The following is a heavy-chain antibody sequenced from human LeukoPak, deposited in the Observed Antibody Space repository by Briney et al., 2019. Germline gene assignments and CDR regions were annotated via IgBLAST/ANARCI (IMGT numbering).Heavy chain of an antibody. J-gene: IGHJ4*02. CDR3: AGAWT. D-gene: IGHD1-1*01. CDR2: ISGSGGSI. V-gene: IGHV3-23*01. Sequence: PGGSLRLSCTASGFTFSRNDMSWLRQAPGKGLEWVSGISGSGGSIFYADSVKGRFTISRDNSENTLYLQMNTLRAEDTALYYCAGAWTWGQGTLVTVSS. CDR1: GFTFSRND.